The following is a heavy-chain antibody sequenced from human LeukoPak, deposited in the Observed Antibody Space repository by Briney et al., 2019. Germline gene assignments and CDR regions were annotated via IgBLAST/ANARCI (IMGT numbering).Heavy chain of an antibody. Sequence: SENLSLTCTVSGGSISSYYWSWIRQPPGKGLEWIGYIYYSGSTNYNPSLKSRVTISVDTSKNPFSLKLSSVTAADTAVYYCARQSGYSYGYAFDYWGQGTLVTVSS. V-gene: IGHV4-59*01. CDR2: IYYSGST. CDR3: ARQSGYSYGYAFDY. J-gene: IGHJ4*02. D-gene: IGHD5-18*01. CDR1: GGSISSYY.